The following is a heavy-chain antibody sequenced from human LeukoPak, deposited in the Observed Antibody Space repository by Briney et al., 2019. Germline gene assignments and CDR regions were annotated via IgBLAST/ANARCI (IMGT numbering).Heavy chain of an antibody. D-gene: IGHD3-10*01. V-gene: IGHV4-39*01. CDR1: GGSISSSSYY. Sequence: SETLSLTCTVSGGSISSSSYYWGWIRQPPGKELEWIGSIYYSGSTYYNPSLKSRVTIFVDTSKNQFYLKLSSVTVADTAVYYCARYDGSGSYYDYWGQGTLVTVSS. CDR2: IYYSGST. J-gene: IGHJ4*02. CDR3: ARYDGSGSYYDY.